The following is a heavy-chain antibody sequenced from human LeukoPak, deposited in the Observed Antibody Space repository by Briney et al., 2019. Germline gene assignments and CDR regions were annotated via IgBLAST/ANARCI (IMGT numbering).Heavy chain of an antibody. J-gene: IGHJ6*03. CDR1: GGTFSSYA. Sequence: SVKVSCKASGGTFSSYAISWVRQAPGQGLEWMGGIIPIFGTANYPQKFQGRVTITTDESTSTAYMELSNLRSEDTAVYYCARGIAARTHYYYYYMDVWGKGTTVTVSS. D-gene: IGHD6-6*01. CDR3: ARGIAARTHYYYYYMDV. V-gene: IGHV1-69*05. CDR2: IIPIFGTA.